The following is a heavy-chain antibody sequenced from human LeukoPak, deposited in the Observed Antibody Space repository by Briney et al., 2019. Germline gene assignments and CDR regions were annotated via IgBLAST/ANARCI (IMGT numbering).Heavy chain of an antibody. CDR2: IYHSGST. D-gene: IGHD3-22*01. J-gene: IGHJ4*02. V-gene: IGHV4-30-2*01. CDR1: GGSISSGGYS. Sequence: SQTLSLTCAVSGGSISSGGYSWSWIRQPPGKGLEWIGYIYHSGSTYYNSSLKSRVTISVDRSKNQFSLKLSSVTAADTAVYYCARGGLYYDSSGYYTYPFDYWGQGTLVTVSS. CDR3: ARGGLYYDSSGYYTYPFDY.